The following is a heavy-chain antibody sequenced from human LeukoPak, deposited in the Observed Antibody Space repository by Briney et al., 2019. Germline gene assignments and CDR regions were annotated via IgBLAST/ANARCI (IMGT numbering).Heavy chain of an antibody. V-gene: IGHV1-46*01. CDR3: ARAYTAMVYWFDP. CDR1: GYTFTSYY. D-gene: IGHD5-18*01. CDR2: INPSGGDT. J-gene: IGHJ5*02. Sequence: ASVKVSCKASGYTFTSYYMHWVRQAPGQGLEWMGIINPSGGDTSYAQKFQARVTMTRDTSTSTVYMELSSLRSEDTAVYYCARAYTAMVYWFDPWGQGTLVTVSS.